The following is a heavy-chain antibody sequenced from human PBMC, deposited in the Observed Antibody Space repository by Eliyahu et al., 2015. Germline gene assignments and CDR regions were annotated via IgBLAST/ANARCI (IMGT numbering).Heavy chain of an antibody. V-gene: IGHV3-23*01. CDR3: ASYHQTGFSADY. D-gene: IGHD3-10*01. Sequence: ELQLLESGGGLVQPGXSLRLSCAASGXSFSSYAMTWVRQAPGKGLEWVSVIGSDGANIHYADSVKGRFTISRDNSKNTLYLQMSSLRAEDTAVYHCASYHQTGFSADYWGQGTLVTVSS. J-gene: IGHJ4*02. CDR2: IGSDGANI. CDR1: GXSFSSYA.